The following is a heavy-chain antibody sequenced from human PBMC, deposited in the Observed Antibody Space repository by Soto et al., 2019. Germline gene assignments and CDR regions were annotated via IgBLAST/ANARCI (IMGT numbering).Heavy chain of an antibody. V-gene: IGHV4-34*01. CDR2: INHSGST. Sequence: SETLSLTCAVYGGSFGGYYWSWIRQPPGKGLEWIGEINHSGSTNYNPSLKSRVTISVDTSNNQFSLKLSSVTAADTAVYYCARGGLIVVVVAATFHLPRLFDPWGQGTLVTVSS. D-gene: IGHD2-15*01. J-gene: IGHJ5*02. CDR1: GGSFGGYY. CDR3: ARGGLIVVVVAATFHLPRLFDP.